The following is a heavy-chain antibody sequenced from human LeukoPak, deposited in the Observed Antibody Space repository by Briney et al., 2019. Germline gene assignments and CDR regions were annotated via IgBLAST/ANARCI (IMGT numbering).Heavy chain of an antibody. CDR3: ARAAPHDCSPGTCRLFDY. CDR1: GFTFSNYW. J-gene: IGHJ4*02. Sequence: PGGSLRLSCGGSGFTFSNYWMSWVRQAPGKGLAWVATIIQDGSAKDCMDSVKGRFTISRDNAKNSLYLQMDSLRAEDTALYYCARAAPHDCSPGTCRLFDYWGQGTLVTVAS. V-gene: IGHV3-7*01. CDR2: IIQDGSAK. D-gene: IGHD2-15*01.